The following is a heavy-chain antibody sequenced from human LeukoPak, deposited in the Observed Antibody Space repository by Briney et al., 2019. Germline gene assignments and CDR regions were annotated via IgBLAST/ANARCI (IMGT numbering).Heavy chain of an antibody. Sequence: SQTLSLTCTVSDGSISTGDYYWSWIRQPPGKGLEWIGYIYYTGSTYYNPSLKSRVTISVETSRTQFPLKLDSVTAADTAVYYCAREGDGSGFLQHWGQGTLVTVSS. D-gene: IGHD3-22*01. CDR3: AREGDGSGFLQH. V-gene: IGHV4-30-4*08. CDR2: IYYTGST. CDR1: DGSISTGDYY. J-gene: IGHJ1*01.